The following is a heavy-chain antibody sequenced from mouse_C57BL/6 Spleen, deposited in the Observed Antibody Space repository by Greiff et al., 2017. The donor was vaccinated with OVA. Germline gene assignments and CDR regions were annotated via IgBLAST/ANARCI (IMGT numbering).Heavy chain of an antibody. V-gene: IGHV1-72*01. CDR2: IDPNSGGT. J-gene: IGHJ3*01. Sequence: VQLQQPGAELVKPGASVKLSCKASGYTFTSYWMHWVKQRPGRGLEWIGRIDPNSGGTKYNEKFKSKATLTVDKHSSTAYMQLSSLTSADSSVYYCARSGNYGSISAWFAYWGQGTLVTVSA. CDR3: ARSGNYGSISAWFAY. D-gene: IGHD1-1*01. CDR1: GYTFTSYW.